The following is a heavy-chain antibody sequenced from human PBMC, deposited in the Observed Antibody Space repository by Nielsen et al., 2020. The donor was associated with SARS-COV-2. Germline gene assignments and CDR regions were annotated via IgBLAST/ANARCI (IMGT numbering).Heavy chain of an antibody. V-gene: IGHV3-74*01. CDR1: GSTFSSYW. CDR2: INSDGSST. CDR3: ARDEAGSSSSVYYYYYMDV. Sequence: GESLKISCAASGSTFSSYWMHWVRQAPGKGLVWVSRINSDGSSTSYADSVKGRFTISRDNAKNTLYLQMNSLRAEDTAVYYCARDEAGSSSSVYYYYYMDVWGKGTTVTVSS. D-gene: IGHD6-13*01. J-gene: IGHJ6*03.